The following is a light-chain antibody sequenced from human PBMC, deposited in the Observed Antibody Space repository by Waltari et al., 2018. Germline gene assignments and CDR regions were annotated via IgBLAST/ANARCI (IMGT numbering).Light chain of an antibody. V-gene: IGKV1D-8*01. CDR3: QQNYAFPRT. CDR2: TAT. CDR1: QDVQNY. J-gene: IGKJ1*01. Sequence: VIWVTQSPSLLTASTGETVTITCRTRQDVQNYFAWYQQKPGKAPELRFYTATFLQTGVPSRFSGSGSGTDFTLTISSLQSEDFATYFCQQNYAFPRTFGQGTKVEVK.